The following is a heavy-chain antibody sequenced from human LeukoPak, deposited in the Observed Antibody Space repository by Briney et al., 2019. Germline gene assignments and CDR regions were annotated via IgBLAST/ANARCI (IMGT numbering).Heavy chain of an antibody. CDR3: SRSAYYDGSGNYYDY. D-gene: IGHD3-22*01. CDR2: ISDGGSTT. V-gene: IGHV3-74*01. Sequence: GGSLRLSCAASGFTFSSYWMHWVRQAPGKGLVWVSRISDGGSTTTYADSVKGRFTISRDNARNTLYLQMNGLRAEDTAVYYCSRSAYYDGSGNYYDYWGQGTLVTVSS. J-gene: IGHJ4*02. CDR1: GFTFSSYW.